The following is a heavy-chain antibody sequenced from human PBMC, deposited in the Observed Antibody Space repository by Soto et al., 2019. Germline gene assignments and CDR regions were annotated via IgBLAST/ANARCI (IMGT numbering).Heavy chain of an antibody. D-gene: IGHD3-22*01. CDR3: ASNRYNYDSSGYCYFDY. V-gene: IGHV3-23*01. CDR2: ISGSGGST. CDR1: GFTFSSYA. J-gene: IGHJ4*02. Sequence: GGSLRLSCAASGFTFSSYAMSWVRQAPGKGLEWVSAISGSGGSTYYADSVKGRFTISRDNSKNTLYLQMNSLRAEDTAVYYCASNRYNYDSSGYCYFDYWGQGTLVTV.